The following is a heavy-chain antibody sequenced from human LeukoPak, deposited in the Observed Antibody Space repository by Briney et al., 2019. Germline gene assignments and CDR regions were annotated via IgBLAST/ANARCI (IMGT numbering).Heavy chain of an antibody. D-gene: IGHD4-17*01. CDR1: GFTVSSNY. CDR3: ARASRALRYYYYYGMDV. J-gene: IGHJ6*02. CDR2: IYSGGST. Sequence: GGSLRLSCAASGFTVSSNYMSWVRQAPGKGLEWVSVIYSGGSTCYADSVKGRFTISRDNSKNTLYLQMNSLRAEDTAVYYCARASRALRYYYYYGMDVWGQGTTVTVSS. V-gene: IGHV3-53*01.